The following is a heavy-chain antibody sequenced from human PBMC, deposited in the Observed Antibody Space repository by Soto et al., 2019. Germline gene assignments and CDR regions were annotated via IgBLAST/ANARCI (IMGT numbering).Heavy chain of an antibody. CDR2: IIPIFPTP. CDR1: GGTFGNSA. Sequence: QVQLVQSGAEVKKPGSSVTVSCKASGGTFGNSAISWVRQAPGQGLEWLGGIIPIFPTPDYAQKVQGRVTITEDESTSTAYMELTSLRSGETAVYYCARDIDGQQLGCNYYSGIDGWRHGTTVAISS. J-gene: IGHJ6*01. V-gene: IGHV1-69*12. CDR3: ARDIDGQQLGCNYYSGIDG. D-gene: IGHD1-26*01.